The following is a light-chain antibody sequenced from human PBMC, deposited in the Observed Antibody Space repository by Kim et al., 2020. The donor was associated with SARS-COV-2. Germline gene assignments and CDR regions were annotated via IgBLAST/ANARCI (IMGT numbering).Light chain of an antibody. J-gene: IGLJ1*01. CDR1: SRRSYY. V-gene: IGLV3-19*01. Sequence: GQKVRSTCQGDSRRSYYASWYQQKPGQAPVLVIYGKNNRPSGIPDRFSGSSSGNTASLTITGAQAEDEADYYCNSRDSSGNHLYVFGTGTKSPS. CDR3: NSRDSSGNHLYV. CDR2: GKN.